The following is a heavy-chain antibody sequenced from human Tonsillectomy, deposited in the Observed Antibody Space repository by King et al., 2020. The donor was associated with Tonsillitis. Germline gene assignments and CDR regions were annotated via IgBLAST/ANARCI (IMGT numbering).Heavy chain of an antibody. J-gene: IGHJ4*02. D-gene: IGHD2-15*01. CDR3: GSGGGGGRYSY. Sequence: QLVQSGAEVKKPGSSVKVSCKASGGTFSSYGISWVRQAPGQGLEWMGRIIPFLGIANYAQKFQGSVTITADKSTSPAYMELSSLRSEDTAVYYCGSGGGGGRYSYWGQGPLVTVPS. V-gene: IGHV1-69*09. CDR2: IIPFLGIA. CDR1: GGTFSSYG.